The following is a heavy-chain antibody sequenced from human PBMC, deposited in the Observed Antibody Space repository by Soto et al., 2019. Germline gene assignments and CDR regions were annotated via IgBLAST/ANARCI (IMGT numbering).Heavy chain of an antibody. CDR3: AKDVAATL. J-gene: IGHJ4*02. Sequence: PGGSLRLSCAASGFTFSNFALNWVRQAPGKGLEWVSTISASGKSTYYADSVRGRFTISRDNSGNMLFLQMNGLGADDAAVCYCAKDVAATLWGQGALVTVS. V-gene: IGHV3-23*01. CDR1: GFTFSNFA. CDR2: ISASGKST. D-gene: IGHD6-13*01.